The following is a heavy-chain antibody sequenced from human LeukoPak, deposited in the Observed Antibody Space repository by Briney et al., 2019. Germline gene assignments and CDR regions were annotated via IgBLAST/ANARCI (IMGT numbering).Heavy chain of an antibody. Sequence: GGSLRLGCAASGFNFDTFVMNWVRQAPGKGLEWVSSISTSSSYIYYADSVKGRFTISRDNAKNSLFLQMNSLRAEDTAVYFCTRESGDSYLSSYYYGMDVWGQGTTVTVS. CDR2: ISTSSSYI. CDR1: GFNFDTFV. V-gene: IGHV3-21*01. D-gene: IGHD3-10*01. J-gene: IGHJ6*02. CDR3: TRESGDSYLSSYYYGMDV.